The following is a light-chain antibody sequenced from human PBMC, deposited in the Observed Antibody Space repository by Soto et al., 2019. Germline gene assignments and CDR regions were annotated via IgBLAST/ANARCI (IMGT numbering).Light chain of an antibody. J-gene: IGKJ3*01. CDR2: GAS. CDR1: QSVSSN. CDR3: QQYGNAPFT. Sequence: EIVMTQSPATLSVSPGERATLSCRASQSVSSNLAWFQQKPGQAPRLLIYGASSRATGIPDRFSGSGSGTDFTLTISRLEPEDFAVYYCQQYGNAPFTFGPGTTVDIK. V-gene: IGKV3-20*01.